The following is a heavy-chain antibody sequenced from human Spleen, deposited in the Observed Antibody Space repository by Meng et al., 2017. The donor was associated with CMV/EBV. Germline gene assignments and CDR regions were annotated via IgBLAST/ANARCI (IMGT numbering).Heavy chain of an antibody. J-gene: IGHJ4*02. CDR3: ARGLRGYSYGYVY. CDR1: GGAVSGYF. V-gene: IGHV4-34*01. Sequence: CAVYGGAVSGYFWSWIRQPPGKGREWIGEINHSGGASYNPSLKSRVTISVDTSKNQFSLKLSSVTAADTAVYYCARGLRGYSYGYVYWGQGTLVTVSS. D-gene: IGHD5-18*01. CDR2: INHSGGA.